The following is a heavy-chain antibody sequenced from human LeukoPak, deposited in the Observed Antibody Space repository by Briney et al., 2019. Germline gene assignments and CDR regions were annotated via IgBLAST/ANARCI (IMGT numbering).Heavy chain of an antibody. J-gene: IGHJ4*02. CDR1: GFTSSSYG. CDR2: ISYDGSNK. CDR3: AKDKSSGYIDY. Sequence: GGSLRLSCAASGFTSSSYGMHWVRQAPGKGLEWVAVISYDGSNKYYADSVKGRFTISRDNSKNTLYLQMNSLRAEDTAVYYCAKDKSSGYIDYWGQGTLVTVSS. D-gene: IGHD3-22*01. V-gene: IGHV3-30*18.